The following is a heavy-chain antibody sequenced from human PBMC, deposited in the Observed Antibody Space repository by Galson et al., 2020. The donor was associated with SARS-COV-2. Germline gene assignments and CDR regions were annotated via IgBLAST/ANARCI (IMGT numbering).Heavy chain of an antibody. CDR3: GRERRGFYIEY. CDR1: GFSFSDHA. J-gene: IGHJ4*02. CDR2: ITYDGSRK. Sequence: TGGSLRLSCAASGFSFSDHAMHWVRQAPGKGLEWVTAITYDGSRKHYADSVTGRFIISRDDSKNTLYLEMNNLRPEDTAVYYCGRERRGFYIEYWGQGTLVTVSS. V-gene: IGHV3-30-3*01.